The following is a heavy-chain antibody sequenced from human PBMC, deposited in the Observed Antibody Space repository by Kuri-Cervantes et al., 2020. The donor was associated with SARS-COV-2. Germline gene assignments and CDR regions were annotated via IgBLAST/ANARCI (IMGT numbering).Heavy chain of an antibody. CDR3: ARGVPAAIYYYYYCYMDV. D-gene: IGHD2-2*02. CDR1: GYSISSGYY. Sequence: SETLSLTCNVSGYSISSGYYWSWIRQPPGKGLEWIGEINHSGSTNYNPSLKSRVTISVDTSKNQFSLKLSSVTAADTAVYYCARGVPAAIYYYYYCYMDVWGKGTTVTVSS. CDR2: INHSGST. J-gene: IGHJ6*03. V-gene: IGHV4-38-2*02.